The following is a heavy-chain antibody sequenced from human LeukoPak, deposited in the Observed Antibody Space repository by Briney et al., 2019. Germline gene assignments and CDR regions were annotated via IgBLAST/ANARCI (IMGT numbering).Heavy chain of an antibody. CDR3: ARGPASGAWLIDY. J-gene: IGHJ4*02. D-gene: IGHD6-19*01. CDR2: ISGSSDSI. Sequence: PGGSLRLSCVASGFTFSEQNMNWVRQVPGKGLEWLSYISGSSDSIDYADSVKGRFAISRDNAKNSLYLQMDSLRAEDTAVYYCARGPASGAWLIDYWGQGILVTVS. CDR1: GFTFSEQN. V-gene: IGHV3-48*04.